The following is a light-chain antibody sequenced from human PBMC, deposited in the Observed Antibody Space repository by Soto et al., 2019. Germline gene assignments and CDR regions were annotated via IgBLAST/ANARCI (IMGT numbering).Light chain of an antibody. CDR1: SSDVGSYNY. V-gene: IGLV2-11*01. J-gene: IGLJ2*01. Sequence: QSALTQPRSVSGSPGQSVTISCTGTSSDVGSYNYVSWFQQHPGKAPKLVIYDVSERPSGVPDRFSGSKSGNTASLTISGLQAEDEADYYCCSYAGSFPYVIFGGGTKLTVL. CDR2: DVS. CDR3: CSYAGSFPYVI.